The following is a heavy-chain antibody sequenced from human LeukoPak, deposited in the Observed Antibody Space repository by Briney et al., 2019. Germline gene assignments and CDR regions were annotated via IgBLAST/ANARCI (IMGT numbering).Heavy chain of an antibody. V-gene: IGHV4-31*03. CDR1: GGSISSGGYF. CDR3: ARAYYYGSGSYFLDY. J-gene: IGHJ4*02. CDR2: IYYSGST. D-gene: IGHD3-10*01. Sequence: PSETLSLTCTVSGGSISSGGYFWSWIRQHPGKGLEWIGYIYYSGSTYYNPSLKSRVTISVDTSKNQFSLKLSSVTAADTAVYYCARAYYYGSGSYFLDYWGQGTLVTVSS.